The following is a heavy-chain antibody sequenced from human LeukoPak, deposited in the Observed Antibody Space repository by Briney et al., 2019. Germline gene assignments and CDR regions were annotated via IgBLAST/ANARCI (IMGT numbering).Heavy chain of an antibody. CDR2: ISGGGGST. J-gene: IGHJ3*02. Sequence: GRSQRLSCVASAFIFSSYAISWVRQAPGKGLESVSGISGGGGSTYNADSVKGRFTISRDNSKNTLYLQMNSLRAEDTAVYYCAKGAGSGRFDAFDIWGQGTTVTVSS. V-gene: IGHV3-23*01. D-gene: IGHD6-19*01. CDR3: AKGAGSGRFDAFDI. CDR1: AFIFSSYA.